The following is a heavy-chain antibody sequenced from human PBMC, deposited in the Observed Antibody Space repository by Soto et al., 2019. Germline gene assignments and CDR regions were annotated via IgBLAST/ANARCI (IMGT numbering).Heavy chain of an antibody. D-gene: IGHD3-22*01. V-gene: IGHV3-74*01. J-gene: IGHJ4*02. Sequence: EVQLVESGGGLVQPGGSLRLSCAASVFTFSSYWMHWVRQAPGKGLEWVSRMNMDGNRISYVDSVKGRCTISRDNAKNTFYMEMNSARVEDTAVYYCVRGDCDLYDGHGYLGRHWGQGSLVTLSS. CDR2: MNMDGNRI. CDR3: VRGDCDLYDGHGYLGRH. CDR1: VFTFSSYW.